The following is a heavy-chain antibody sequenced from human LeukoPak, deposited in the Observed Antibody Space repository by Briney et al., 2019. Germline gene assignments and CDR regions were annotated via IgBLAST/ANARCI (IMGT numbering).Heavy chain of an antibody. D-gene: IGHD6-6*01. Sequence: GGSLRLSCAASGFTVSSNYMSWVRQAPGKGLEWVSVIYSGGSTYYADSVKGRFTISRDNSKNTLYLQMNSLRAEDTAVYYCARGRIAARPSYWGQGTLVTVSS. J-gene: IGHJ4*02. CDR1: GFTVSSNY. CDR2: IYSGGST. V-gene: IGHV3-53*01. CDR3: ARGRIAARPSY.